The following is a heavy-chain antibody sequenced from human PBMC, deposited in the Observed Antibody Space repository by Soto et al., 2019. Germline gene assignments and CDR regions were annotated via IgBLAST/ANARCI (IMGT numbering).Heavy chain of an antibody. J-gene: IGHJ3*02. Sequence: PSETLSLTCTVSGDSISSSTYYWGWIRQPPGKGLEWIGSIYYRGSTYYNPSLKSRVTISVDTSKNQFSLKLSSVTAADTAVYYCASDAIAAAGTDAFDIWGQGTMVTVS. D-gene: IGHD6-13*01. CDR1: GDSISSSTYY. V-gene: IGHV4-39*01. CDR3: ASDAIAAAGTDAFDI. CDR2: IYYRGST.